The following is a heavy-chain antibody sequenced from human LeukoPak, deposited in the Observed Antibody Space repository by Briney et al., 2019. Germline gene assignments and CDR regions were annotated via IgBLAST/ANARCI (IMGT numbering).Heavy chain of an antibody. D-gene: IGHD5-12*01. CDR3: ARDHRYAFDN. V-gene: IGHV3-48*04. J-gene: IGHJ4*02. CDR1: GFTFSDYS. Sequence: PGGSLRLSCGASGFTFSDYSMNWVRQAPGKGLEWISYVGISSGNTKCAASVKGRFTISGDSAKNSVFLQMNKLRVEDTAVYYCARDHRYAFDNWGQGTLVTISS. CDR2: VGISSGNT.